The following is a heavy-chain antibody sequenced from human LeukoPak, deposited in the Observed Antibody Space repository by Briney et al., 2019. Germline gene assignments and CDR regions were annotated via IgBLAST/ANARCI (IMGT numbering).Heavy chain of an antibody. Sequence: GGSLRLSWAASGFTFNNYAMSWVRQAPGKGLESVSAISGSDAGTYYADSVKGRFTISRDNSKNTLYLQMNSLRAEDAAVYYCAKAPLGRCTGVICYYFDYWGQGTLVTVSS. D-gene: IGHD2-15*01. CDR2: ISGSDAGT. V-gene: IGHV3-23*01. CDR1: GFTFNNYA. J-gene: IGHJ4*02. CDR3: AKAPLGRCTGVICYYFDY.